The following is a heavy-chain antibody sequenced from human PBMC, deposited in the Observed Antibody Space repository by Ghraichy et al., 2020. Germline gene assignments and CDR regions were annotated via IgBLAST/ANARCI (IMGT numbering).Heavy chain of an antibody. CDR2: MTGTSATT. J-gene: IGHJ6*02. CDR1: GFTFITFSSYS. D-gene: IGHD3-3*01. CDR3: ARGPYNGFWRGDYGYNYTMDV. V-gene: IGHV3-48*01. Sequence: LSLTCAASGFTFITFSSYSMNWVRQVPGKGLEWISYMTGTSATTYYADSVKGRFTIARDNVKNSLYLEMNSLRPEDTAVYFCARGPYNGFWRGDYGYNYTMDVWGQGTTVIVSS.